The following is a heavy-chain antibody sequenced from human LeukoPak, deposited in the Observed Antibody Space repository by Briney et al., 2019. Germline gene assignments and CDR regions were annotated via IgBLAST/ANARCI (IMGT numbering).Heavy chain of an antibody. J-gene: IGHJ4*02. CDR1: GFTFGSYAM. V-gene: IGHV4-4*02. CDR3: ARWGYYDSSGYTRADY. CDR2: IYHSGST. D-gene: IGHD3-22*01. Sequence: PGGSLRLSCAASGFTFGSYAMSWVRQAPGKGLEWIGEIYHSGSTNYNPSLKSRVTISVDKSKNQFSLKLSSVTAADTAVYYCARWGYYDSSGYTRADYWGQGTLVTVSS.